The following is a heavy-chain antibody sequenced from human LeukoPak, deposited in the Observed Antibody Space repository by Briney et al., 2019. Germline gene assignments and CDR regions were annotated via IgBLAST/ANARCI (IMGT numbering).Heavy chain of an antibody. Sequence: GGSLRLSCAASGFTFSSYGMHWVRQAPGKGLEWVSYISSSGSTIYYADSVKGRFTISRDNAKNSLYLQMNSLRAEDTAVYYCASSTMIVVVPPGDAFDIWGQGTMVTVSS. CDR2: ISSSGSTI. J-gene: IGHJ3*02. CDR1: GFTFSSYG. V-gene: IGHV3-48*04. D-gene: IGHD3-22*01. CDR3: ASSTMIVVVPPGDAFDI.